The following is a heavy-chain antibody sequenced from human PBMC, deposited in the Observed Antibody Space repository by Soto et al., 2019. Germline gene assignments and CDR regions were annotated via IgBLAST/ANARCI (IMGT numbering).Heavy chain of an antibody. CDR1: GYSLPTST. J-gene: IGHJ4*02. CDR2: INAANGHT. D-gene: IGHD1-7*01. Sequence: QVQLVQSGAEVKKPGASVRISCKASGYSLPTSTIHWVRQAPGHRLEWMGWINAANGHTKYSQNFQNRVTISSDTSASTVYMKLTGLTSDDTAIYYWARANGNYDWGPNDYWGQGTLVTVSS. CDR3: ARANGNYDWGPNDY. V-gene: IGHV1-3*01.